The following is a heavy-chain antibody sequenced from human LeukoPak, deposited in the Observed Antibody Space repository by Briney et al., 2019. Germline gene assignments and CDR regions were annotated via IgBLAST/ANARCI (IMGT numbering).Heavy chain of an antibody. CDR2: IIPMFGTA. J-gene: IGHJ4*02. V-gene: IGHV1-69*13. CDR1: GGTFSSYA. D-gene: IGHD3-22*01. CDR3: ARGVRVPTYNYYDSSGYWPLHFDY. Sequence: ASVKVSCKASGGTFSSYAISWVRQAPGQGLEWMGGIIPMFGTANYAQRFQGRVTITADESTSTAYMDLSSLRSEDTAVYYCARGVRVPTYNYYDSSGYWPLHFDYWGQGTLVTVSS.